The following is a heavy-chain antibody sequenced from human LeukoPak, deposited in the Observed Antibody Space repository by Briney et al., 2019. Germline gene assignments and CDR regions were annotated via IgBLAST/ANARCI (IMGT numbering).Heavy chain of an antibody. CDR2: ISSSSSYI. CDR3: ARDGDPIDYDILTGYSAFDI. D-gene: IGHD3-9*01. CDR1: GFTFSSYS. V-gene: IGHV3-21*01. Sequence: PGGSLRLSCAASGFTFSSYSMNWVRQAPGKGLEWVSSISSSSSYIYYADSVKGRFTISRDNAKNSLYLQMNSLRAEVTAVYYCARDGDPIDYDILTGYSAFDIWGQGTMVTVSS. J-gene: IGHJ3*02.